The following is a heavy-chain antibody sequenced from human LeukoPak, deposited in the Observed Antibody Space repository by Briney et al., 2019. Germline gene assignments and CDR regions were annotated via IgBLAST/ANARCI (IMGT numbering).Heavy chain of an antibody. CDR1: GFTFGNFW. Sequence: GGSLRLSCVASGFTFGNFWMSWVRQAPGKGPEWVANIKEDGSEKYYVDSVRGRFTISRDNAKNSLYLQMNSLRAEDTGVYFCRPGHYDYYAWDQGTLVTVSS. V-gene: IGHV3-7*01. D-gene: IGHD5-12*01. CDR2: IKEDGSEK. CDR3: RPGHYDYYA. J-gene: IGHJ5*02.